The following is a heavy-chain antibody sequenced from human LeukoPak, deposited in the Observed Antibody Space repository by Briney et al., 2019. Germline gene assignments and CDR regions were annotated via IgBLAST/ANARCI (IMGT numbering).Heavy chain of an antibody. CDR3: ARKLSTAAAGYNWIDP. V-gene: IGHV3-7*01. CDR2: IKQDGSEI. J-gene: IGHJ5*02. CDR1: GFTFSSYW. Sequence: GGSLRLSCAASGFTFSSYWKIWVRQAPGKGLEWVANIKQDGSEIYYVDSVKGRFTISRDNAKNSLYLQMESLRAEDTAVYYCARKLSTAAAGYNWIDPWGQGTLVTVSS. D-gene: IGHD6-13*01.